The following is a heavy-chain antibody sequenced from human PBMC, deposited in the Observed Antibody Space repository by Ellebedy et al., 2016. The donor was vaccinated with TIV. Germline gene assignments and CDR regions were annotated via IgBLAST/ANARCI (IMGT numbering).Heavy chain of an antibody. CDR2: IYQDGSNQ. CDR1: GFSFRSYW. D-gene: IGHD4-17*01. Sequence: GGSLRLSCVASGFSFRSYWMSWVRQAPGKGLGWVANIYQDGSNQYYVDSVKGRFTISRDNANKSLFLQMNSLRGEETAVYYCARRGSYGDYAVQINSWFDRWGRGTLVTVSS. V-gene: IGHV3-7*01. J-gene: IGHJ5*02. CDR3: ARRGSYGDYAVQINSWFDR.